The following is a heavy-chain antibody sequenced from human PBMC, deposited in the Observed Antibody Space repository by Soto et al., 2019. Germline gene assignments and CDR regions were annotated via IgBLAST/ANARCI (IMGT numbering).Heavy chain of an antibody. CDR3: ARGKYEIVANEECYDVPYV. CDR2: TYYRSKWYN. CDR1: GDSVSGNSAA. J-gene: IGHJ6*02. D-gene: IGHD5-12*01. V-gene: IGHV6-1*01. Sequence: QALSLTCAISGDSVSGNSAAWNWIRQSPSRGLEWLGRTYYRSKWYNDYAVSVKSRITINPDTSKNQFSLQLNSVTPEDTAVYYCARGKYEIVANEECYDVPYVWGQGTTVPGSS.